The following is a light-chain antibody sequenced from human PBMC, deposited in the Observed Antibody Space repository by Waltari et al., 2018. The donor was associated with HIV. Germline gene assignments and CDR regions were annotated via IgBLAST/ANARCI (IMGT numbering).Light chain of an antibody. CDR1: SSDVGGYNY. CDR3: SSYTSSSTL. CDR2: EVS. V-gene: IGLV2-14*01. J-gene: IGLJ2*01. Sequence: QSALTQPASVSGSPGQSITISCTGTSSDVGGYNYVSWYQQHPGKAPKLMIYEVSNRPAGVSNRFPGSKSCNTASLTISGLQAEDEADYYCSSYTSSSTLFGGGTKLTVL.